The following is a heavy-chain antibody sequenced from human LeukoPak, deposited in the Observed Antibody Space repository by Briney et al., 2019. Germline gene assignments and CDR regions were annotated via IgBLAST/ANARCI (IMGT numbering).Heavy chain of an antibody. CDR3: AKGSPPFGVVMAFDY. CDR2: IKQDGTEK. J-gene: IGHJ4*02. Sequence: GGSLRLSCAASGFTLSNHWMIWVRQAPGKGLECVANIKQDGTEKYYLDSVKGRFTISRDNAKNSLYLQMNSLRVEDTAVYYCAKGSPPFGVVMAFDYWGQGTLVTVSS. V-gene: IGHV3-7*01. CDR1: GFTLSNHW. D-gene: IGHD3-3*01.